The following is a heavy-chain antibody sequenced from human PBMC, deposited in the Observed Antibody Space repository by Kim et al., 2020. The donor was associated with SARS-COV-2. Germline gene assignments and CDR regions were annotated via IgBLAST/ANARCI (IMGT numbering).Heavy chain of an antibody. CDR3: ARAGIAARPWYFDL. CDR2: IGTAGDT. J-gene: IGHJ2*01. CDR1: GFTFSSYD. D-gene: IGHD6-6*01. V-gene: IGHV3-13*01. Sequence: GGSLRLSCAASGFTFSSYDMHWVRQATGKGLEWVSAIGTAGDTYYPGSVKGRFTISRENAKNSLYLQMNSLRAGDTAVYYCARAGIAARPWYFDLWGRGTLLTVSS.